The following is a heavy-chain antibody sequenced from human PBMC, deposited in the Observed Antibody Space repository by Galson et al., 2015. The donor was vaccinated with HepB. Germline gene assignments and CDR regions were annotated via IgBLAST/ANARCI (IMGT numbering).Heavy chain of an antibody. V-gene: IGHV3-11*01. CDR2: ISSSSGSSI. J-gene: IGHJ4*02. CDR3: AGGDWNDVGGLDY. D-gene: IGHD1-1*01. Sequence: SLRLSCAASGFTFSDYHMSWIRQAPGKGLEWVSYISSSSGSSIYYEDSVKGRFTISRDNAKNSLFLQMNSLRAEDTAVYYCAGGDWNDVGGLDYRGQGTLVTVSS. CDR1: GFTFSDYH.